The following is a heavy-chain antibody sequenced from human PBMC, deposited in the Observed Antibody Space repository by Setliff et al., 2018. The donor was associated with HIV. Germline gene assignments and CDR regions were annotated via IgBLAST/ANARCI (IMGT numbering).Heavy chain of an antibody. J-gene: IGHJ5*02. Sequence: KPSETLSLTCTVSGGSISSSSYYWGWIRQPPGKGLEWIGSIYYSGGTYYNPSLKSRLTISVDTSKNQFSLRLSSVTAADTAVYYCARRKAGWGELFGNWFDPWGQGTLVTVSS. V-gene: IGHV4-39*01. CDR1: GGSISSSSYY. CDR3: ARRKAGWGELFGNWFDP. CDR2: IYYSGGT. D-gene: IGHD3-10*01.